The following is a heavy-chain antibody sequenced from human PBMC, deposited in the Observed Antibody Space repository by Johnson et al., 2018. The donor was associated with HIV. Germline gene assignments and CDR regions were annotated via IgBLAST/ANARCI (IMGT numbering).Heavy chain of an antibody. CDR2: LLHDANGQ. Sequence: QVQLVESGGGVVQPGRSLRLSCVVSGLSFSNHAIYWVRQAPGKGLRWVPILLHDANGQHYADSAKGRFAISRGYSKTTLYLQMNSLRAEDTAVYYCARDKIRGYPRRDAFDIWGQGTMVTVSS. CDR1: GLSFSNHA. V-gene: IGHV3-30*09. J-gene: IGHJ3*02. D-gene: IGHD3-22*01. CDR3: ARDKIRGYPRRDAFDI.